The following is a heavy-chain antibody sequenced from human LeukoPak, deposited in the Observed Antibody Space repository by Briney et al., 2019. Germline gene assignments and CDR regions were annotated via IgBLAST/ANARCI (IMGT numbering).Heavy chain of an antibody. J-gene: IGHJ4*02. V-gene: IGHV4-31*03. CDR2: IYYSGST. D-gene: IGHD6-13*01. Sequence: SGTLSLTCTVSGGSISSGGYYWSWIRQHPGKGLEWIGYIYYSGSTYYNPSLKSRVTISVDTSKNQFSLKLSSVTAADTAVYYCARDGGSSWIDYWGQGTLVTVSS. CDR3: ARDGGSSWIDY. CDR1: GGSISSGGYY.